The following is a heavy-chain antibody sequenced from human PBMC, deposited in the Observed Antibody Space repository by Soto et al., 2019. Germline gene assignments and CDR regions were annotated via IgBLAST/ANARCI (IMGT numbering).Heavy chain of an antibody. CDR3: ARDTILSGYSSGFDY. V-gene: IGHV1-3*01. CDR1: GYTFTSYA. CDR2: INDGNGNT. J-gene: IGHJ4*02. Sequence: QVQLVQSGAEVKKPGASVKVSCKASGYTFTSYAMHWVRQAPGQRLEWMGWINDGNGNTKYSQKFQGRVTITRDTSASTAYRELSSLRSEDTAVYYCARDTILSGYSSGFDYWGQGTLVTVSS. D-gene: IGHD5-18*01.